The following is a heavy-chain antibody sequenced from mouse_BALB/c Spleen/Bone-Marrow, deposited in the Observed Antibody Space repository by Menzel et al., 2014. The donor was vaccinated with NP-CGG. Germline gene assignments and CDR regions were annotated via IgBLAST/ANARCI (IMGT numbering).Heavy chain of an antibody. Sequence: EVQRVESGAELVKPGASVKLSCTASGFNIKDTYMHWVKQRPEQGLEWIGRIDPANGKTKYDPKFQGKATITADTSSNTAYLQLSSLTSEDTAVYYCARWEYYAMDYWGQGTSVTVSS. CDR3: ARWEYYAMDY. J-gene: IGHJ4*01. V-gene: IGHV14-3*02. CDR2: IDPANGKT. D-gene: IGHD4-1*01. CDR1: GFNIKDTY.